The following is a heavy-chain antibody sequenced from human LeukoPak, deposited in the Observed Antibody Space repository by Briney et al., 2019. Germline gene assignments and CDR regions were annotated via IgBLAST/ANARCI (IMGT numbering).Heavy chain of an antibody. D-gene: IGHD3-10*01. V-gene: IGHV4-28*03. Sequence: SDTLSLTCAVSGYSISSNNWWAWIRQPPGKGLEWIGYIYYSGSTYYNPYNPSLTSRVTMSVDTSKNQFSLKLSSVTAADTAVYYCARGSPMVRGVILSTYYYYYGMDVWGQGTTVTVSS. J-gene: IGHJ6*02. CDR2: IYYSGST. CDR3: ARGSPMVRGVILSTYYYYYGMDV. CDR1: GYSISSNNW.